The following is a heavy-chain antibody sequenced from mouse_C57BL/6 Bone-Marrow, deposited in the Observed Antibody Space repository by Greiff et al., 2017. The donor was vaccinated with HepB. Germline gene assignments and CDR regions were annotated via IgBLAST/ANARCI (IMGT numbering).Heavy chain of an antibody. CDR1: GYTFTSYG. Sequence: QVQLQQSGAELARPGASVKLSCKASGYTFTSYGISWVKQRTGQGLEWIGEIYPRSGNTYYNEKFKGKATLTADKSSSTAYMALRSLTSEDSAVYFCARMQFFYYFDYWGQGTTLTVSS. CDR2: IYPRSGNT. D-gene: IGHD6-5*01. CDR3: ARMQFFYYFDY. J-gene: IGHJ2*01. V-gene: IGHV1-81*01.